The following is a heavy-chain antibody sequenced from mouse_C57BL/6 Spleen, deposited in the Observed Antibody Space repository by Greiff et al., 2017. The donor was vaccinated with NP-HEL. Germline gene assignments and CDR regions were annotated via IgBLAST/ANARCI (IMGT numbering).Heavy chain of an antibody. J-gene: IGHJ1*03. V-gene: IGHV3-6*01. CDR3: ARGRGNFHWYFDV. D-gene: IGHD2-1*01. CDR1: GYSITSGYY. CDR2: ISYDGSN. Sequence: DVQLQESGPGLVKPSQSLSLTCSVTGYSITSGYYWNWIRQFPGNKLEWMGYISYDGSNNYNPSLKNRISITRDTSKNQFFLKLNSVTTEDTATYYCARGRGNFHWYFDVWGTGTTVTVSS.